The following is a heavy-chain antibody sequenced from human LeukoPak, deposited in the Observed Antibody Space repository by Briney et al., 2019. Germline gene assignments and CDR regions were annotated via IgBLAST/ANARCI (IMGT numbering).Heavy chain of an antibody. V-gene: IGHV4-39*01. CDR1: GGSISGGSYH. Sequence: SETLSLTCTVSGGSISGGSYHWGWIRQPPGKGLEWIGSLYYSGSTYYNPSLKSRVTISVDTSKNQFSLKLTSVTAADTAVYYCARQDCTSSSCYGPYYYGMDVWGQGTTVTVSS. CDR3: ARQDCTSSSCYGPYYYGMDV. D-gene: IGHD2-2*01. J-gene: IGHJ6*02. CDR2: LYYSGST.